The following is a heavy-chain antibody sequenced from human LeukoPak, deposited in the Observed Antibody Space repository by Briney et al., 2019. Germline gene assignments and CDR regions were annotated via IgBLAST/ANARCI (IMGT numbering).Heavy chain of an antibody. CDR2: ISGHTGNT. CDR1: GYTFSTYG. CDR3: ARDLSSGGWTLEFDY. V-gene: IGHV1-18*01. J-gene: IGHJ4*02. Sequence: ASVKVSCKTSGYTFSTYGVTWVRQAPGQGFQWMGWISGHTGNTEYAENFQGRISLTTDTSATTAYMELRSLTSDDTAVYYCARDLSSGGWTLEFDYWGQGSLVTVAS. D-gene: IGHD1-1*01.